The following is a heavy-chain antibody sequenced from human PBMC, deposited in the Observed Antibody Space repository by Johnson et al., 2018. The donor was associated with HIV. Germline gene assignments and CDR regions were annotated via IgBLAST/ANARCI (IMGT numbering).Heavy chain of an antibody. Sequence: VQLVESGGGVVQPGRSLRLSCAASGFTVSSNYMSWVRQAPGKGLEWVSGIGSSGDTYYAGSVKGRFTIGREHAKNTLYLQMNRLRAEDTDVYYCAKAEGATSAFDIWGQGTMVTVSS. CDR3: AKAEGATSAFDI. J-gene: IGHJ3*02. D-gene: IGHD5-24*01. CDR2: IGSSGDT. V-gene: IGHV3-66*02. CDR1: GFTVSSNY.